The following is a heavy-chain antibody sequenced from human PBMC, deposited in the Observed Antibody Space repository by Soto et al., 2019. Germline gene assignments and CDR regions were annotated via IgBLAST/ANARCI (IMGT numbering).Heavy chain of an antibody. CDR2: IIPILGIA. D-gene: IGHD2-8*01. V-gene: IGHV1-69*04. CDR1: GGTFSSYT. Sequence: SVKVSCKASGGTFSSYTISWVRQAPGQGLEWMGRIIPILGIANYAQKFQGRVTITADKSTSTAYMELSSLRSEDTAVYCCAREVGIVLMVQRLVYYYGMDVWGQGTTVTVSS. J-gene: IGHJ6*02. CDR3: AREVGIVLMVQRLVYYYGMDV.